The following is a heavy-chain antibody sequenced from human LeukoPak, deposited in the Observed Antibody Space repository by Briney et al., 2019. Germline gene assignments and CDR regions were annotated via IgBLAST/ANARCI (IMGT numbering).Heavy chain of an antibody. D-gene: IGHD3-3*01. CDR1: GDSISSNNYY. CDR3: ARTALYDFWSGYYFSGYYYYYMDV. Sequence: SETLSLTCAVSGDSISSNNYYWAWIRQSPEKGLEWIGSIYYSGSTYYNPSLKSRVTISVDTSKNQFSLKLSSVTAADTAVYYCARTALYDFWSGYYFSGYYYYYMDVWGKGTTVTVSS. V-gene: IGHV4-39*01. CDR2: IYYSGST. J-gene: IGHJ6*03.